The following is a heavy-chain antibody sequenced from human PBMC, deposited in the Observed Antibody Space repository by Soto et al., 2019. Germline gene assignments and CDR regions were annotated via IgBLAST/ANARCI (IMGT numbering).Heavy chain of an antibody. CDR2: IYYSGST. Sequence: QVQLQESGPGLVKPSETLSLTCTVSGGSVSSGSYYWSWIRQPPGKGLEWIGYIYYSGSTNYNPSLKRRVTISVDPSTNQFSLKLSSVTAADTAVYYCARGADTAMVPYFDYWGQGTLVTVSS. D-gene: IGHD5-18*01. V-gene: IGHV4-61*01. CDR3: ARGADTAMVPYFDY. J-gene: IGHJ4*02. CDR1: GGSVSSGSYY.